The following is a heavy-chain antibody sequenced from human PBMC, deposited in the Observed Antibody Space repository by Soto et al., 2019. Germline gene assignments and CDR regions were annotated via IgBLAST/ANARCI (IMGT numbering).Heavy chain of an antibody. CDR3: ARDLYYSSSSLGGYYYGMDV. D-gene: IGHD6-6*01. J-gene: IGHJ6*02. Sequence: QVQLQESGPGLVKPSQTLSLTCTVSGGSISSGDYYWSWIRQPPGKGLEWIGYIYYSGSTYYNPSLTSRVTLSEDTSKNQFSLKLSSVTAADTAVYYCARDLYYSSSSLGGYYYGMDVWGQGTTVTVSS. CDR2: IYYSGST. CDR1: GGSISSGDYY. V-gene: IGHV4-30-4*01.